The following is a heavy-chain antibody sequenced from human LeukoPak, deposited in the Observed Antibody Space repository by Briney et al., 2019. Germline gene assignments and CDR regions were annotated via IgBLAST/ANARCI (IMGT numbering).Heavy chain of an antibody. V-gene: IGHV3-21*01. CDR3: AREGLITMIVVGSDAFDI. D-gene: IGHD3-22*01. J-gene: IGHJ3*02. CDR1: GFTFSSYS. Sequence: PGGSLRLSCAASGFTFSSYSMNWARQAPGKGLEWVSSISSSSSYIYYADSVKGRFTISRDNAKNSLYLQMNSLRAEDTAVYYCAREGLITMIVVGSDAFDIWGQGTMVTVSS. CDR2: ISSSSSYI.